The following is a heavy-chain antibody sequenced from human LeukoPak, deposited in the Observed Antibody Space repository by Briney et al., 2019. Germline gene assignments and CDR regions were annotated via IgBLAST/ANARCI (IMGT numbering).Heavy chain of an antibody. Sequence: PSETLSLTCTVSGGSISSSSYYWGWLRQPPGKGLEWIGSIYYSGSTYYNPSLKRRVTISVDTSKNQFSLKLSSVTAADTAVYYCARAMVRGVIINVPTEFDYWGQGTLVTVSS. CDR3: ARAMVRGVIINVPTEFDY. CDR2: IYYSGST. D-gene: IGHD3-10*01. J-gene: IGHJ4*02. CDR1: GGSISSSSYY. V-gene: IGHV4-39*07.